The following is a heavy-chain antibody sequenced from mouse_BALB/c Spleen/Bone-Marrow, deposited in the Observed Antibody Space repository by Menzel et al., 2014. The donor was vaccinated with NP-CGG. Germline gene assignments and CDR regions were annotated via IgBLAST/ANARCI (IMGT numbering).Heavy chain of an antibody. J-gene: IGHJ4*01. V-gene: IGHV5-17*02. CDR2: ISNGSSTI. CDR3: ARKGAMITHYYAMDY. Sequence: EVKLMESGGGLVQPGGSRKLSCAASGFTFSSFGMHWVRQAPEEGLEWVAYISNGSSTIYYADTVKGRFTISRDNPKNXLFLQMTSLRSEDTAMYYCARKGAMITHYYAMDYWGQGTSVTVSS. D-gene: IGHD2-4*01. CDR1: GFTFSSFG.